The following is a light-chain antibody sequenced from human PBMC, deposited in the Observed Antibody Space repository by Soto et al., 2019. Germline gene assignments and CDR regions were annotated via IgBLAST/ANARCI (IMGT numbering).Light chain of an antibody. CDR1: SGSIANNY. V-gene: IGLV6-57*04. Sequence: NFMLTQPHSVSESPGKTVVLSCTRSSGSIANNYVQWFQKRPDSAPITVIYEDDQRPSAVPDRFSGSIDSSSISASLTISGLKTEDEADYYCHSYDGSIQVFGGGTKLTVL. CDR2: EDD. J-gene: IGLJ2*01. CDR3: HSYDGSIQV.